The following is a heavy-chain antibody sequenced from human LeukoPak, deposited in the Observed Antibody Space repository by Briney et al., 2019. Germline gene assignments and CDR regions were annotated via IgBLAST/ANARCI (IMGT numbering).Heavy chain of an antibody. CDR1: GFTFSSYA. Sequence: GGSLRLSCAASGFTFSSYAMSWVRQASGKGLEWVSAISGSGGSTYYADSVKGRFTISRDNSKNTLYLQMNSLRAEDTAVYYCAKRDDSSGYRYYFDYWGQGTLVTVSS. CDR2: ISGSGGST. D-gene: IGHD3-22*01. V-gene: IGHV3-23*01. CDR3: AKRDDSSGYRYYFDY. J-gene: IGHJ4*02.